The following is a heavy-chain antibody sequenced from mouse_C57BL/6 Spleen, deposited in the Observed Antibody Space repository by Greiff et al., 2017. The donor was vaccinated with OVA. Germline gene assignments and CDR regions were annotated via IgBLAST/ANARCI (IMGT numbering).Heavy chain of an antibody. CDR2: LYPGSGST. V-gene: IGHV1-55*01. D-gene: IGHD1-1*01. CDR3: ARWDYCSSYFDY. Sequence: QVQLQQPGAELVKPGASVKMSCKASGYTFTSYWITWVKQRPGKGLEWIGDLYPGSGSTNYNEKFTSKATLTVDTSSSTASMQLSSLTSEDSAVYYGARWDYCSSYFDYWGQGTTLTVSS. J-gene: IGHJ2*01. CDR1: GYTFTSYW.